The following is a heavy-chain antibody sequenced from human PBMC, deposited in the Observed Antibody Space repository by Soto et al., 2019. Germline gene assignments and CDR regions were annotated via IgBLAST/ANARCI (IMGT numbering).Heavy chain of an antibody. V-gene: IGHV3-23*01. CDR1: GFTFGSYA. Sequence: EVQLLESGGGLVQPGGSLRLSCAASGFTFGSYAMSWVRQAPGKGLEWVSLISGTGDSSEYANSVKGRFTISRDYSKTTVFLQMNSLRAEDTAVYFCAKDNGNDGSASFSHWGQGTLVTVSS. CDR2: ISGTGDSS. CDR3: AKDNGNDGSASFSH. D-gene: IGHD3-10*01. J-gene: IGHJ4*02.